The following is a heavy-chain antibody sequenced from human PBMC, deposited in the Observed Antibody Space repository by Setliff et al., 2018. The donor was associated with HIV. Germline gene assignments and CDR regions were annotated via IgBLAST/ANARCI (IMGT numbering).Heavy chain of an antibody. D-gene: IGHD2-2*01. J-gene: IGHJ5*01. CDR3: ARRVLQDSTITSSNWFDS. CDR2: VYASGET. Sequence: PSETLSLTCTVSGDSISSYSWNWIRQPPGRGLEWIGYVYASGETNYNPSLKSRVTMPTDTSRNQFFLNLNYATAADTAVYFCARRVLQDSTITSSNWFDSWGQGTLVTVSS. V-gene: IGHV4-4*09. CDR1: GDSISSYS.